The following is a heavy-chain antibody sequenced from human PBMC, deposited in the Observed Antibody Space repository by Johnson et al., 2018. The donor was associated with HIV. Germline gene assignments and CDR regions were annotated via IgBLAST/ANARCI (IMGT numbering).Heavy chain of an antibody. Sequence: QVQLVESGGGLVQPGGSLRLSCAASGFTFSSYAMHWVRQAPGKGLEWVAVVAYDSSNKYYADSVKGRFTISRDNAKNSLYLQMNSLRAEDTAVYYCARDSQWELRPDAFDIWGQGTMVTVSS. CDR1: GFTFSSYA. V-gene: IGHV3-30*04. J-gene: IGHJ3*02. D-gene: IGHD1-26*01. CDR2: VAYDSSNK. CDR3: ARDSQWELRPDAFDI.